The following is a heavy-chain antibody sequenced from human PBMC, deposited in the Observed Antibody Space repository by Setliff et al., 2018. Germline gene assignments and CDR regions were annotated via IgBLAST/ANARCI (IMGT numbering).Heavy chain of an antibody. J-gene: IGHJ4*02. V-gene: IGHV4-39*01. CDR1: GVSLNSGTYY. Sequence: KSSETLSLTCTVSGVSLNSGTYYWGWIRQPPGKGLEWIGRIYYRGDTYYNASLKGRLTISVDMAQNQFSLRLTSVTAADTAVYYCARTGTYRYFDYWGQGALVTVSS. CDR2: IYYRGDT. CDR3: ARTGTYRYFDY. D-gene: IGHD1-1*01.